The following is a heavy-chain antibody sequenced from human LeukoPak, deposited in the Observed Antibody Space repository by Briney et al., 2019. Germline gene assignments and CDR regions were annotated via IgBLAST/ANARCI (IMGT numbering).Heavy chain of an antibody. CDR1: GFTFSSYA. D-gene: IGHD2-21*02. Sequence: PGGSLRLSCAASGFTFSSYAMSWVRQAPWKGLEWVSSISGSGGSIYYADSVEGRFTISRDNSKNTLYLQMNSLRAEDTAVYYCAKDLSLDGGDTNGYFDYWGQGTLVTVSS. J-gene: IGHJ4*02. CDR2: ISGSGGSI. V-gene: IGHV3-23*01. CDR3: AKDLSLDGGDTNGYFDY.